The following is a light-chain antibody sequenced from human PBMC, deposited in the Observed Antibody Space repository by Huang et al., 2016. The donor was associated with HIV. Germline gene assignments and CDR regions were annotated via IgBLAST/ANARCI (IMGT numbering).Light chain of an antibody. J-gene: IGKJ2*01. CDR1: QSVSSY. CDR2: DAS. Sequence: EIVLTQSPATLSLSPGERATLSCRASQSVSSYFAWYQQKPGQAPRLLIYDASNRATGIPARFSGSGSGTDFTLTISSLEPEDFAVYYCQQRGNWPPYTFGQGTKLEIK. V-gene: IGKV3-11*01. CDR3: QQRGNWPPYT.